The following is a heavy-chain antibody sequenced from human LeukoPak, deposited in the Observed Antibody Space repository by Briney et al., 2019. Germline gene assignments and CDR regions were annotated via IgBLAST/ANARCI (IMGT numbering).Heavy chain of an antibody. CDR1: GYTFSNYN. Sequence: ASVKVSCKPSGYTFSNYNLDWVRQAPGAGLEWMGWVSPYNGDTNYEPPFQGRVTLTTETSTSTGYMELRNLRSDDTAVYYCAREAADHLYYWGQGTLVTVSS. V-gene: IGHV1-18*01. J-gene: IGHJ4*02. CDR2: VSPYNGDT. CDR3: AREAADHLYY.